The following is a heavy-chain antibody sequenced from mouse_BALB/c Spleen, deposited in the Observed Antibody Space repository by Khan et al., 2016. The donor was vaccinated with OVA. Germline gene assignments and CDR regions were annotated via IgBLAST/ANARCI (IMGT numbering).Heavy chain of an antibody. D-gene: IGHD3-1*01. CDR1: GYTFTSYT. V-gene: IGHV1-4*01. J-gene: IGHJ2*01. CDR3: ARKSTRASY. CDR2: INPSSGYT. Sequence: QVQLKESGAELVKPGASVTMSCKASGYTFTSYTMHWVQQRPGQGLEWIGYINPSSGYTKYNQKFKDKATCTADKSSRTAYMQLSSLTSEDSAVYYCARKSTRASYWGQGTTLTVSS.